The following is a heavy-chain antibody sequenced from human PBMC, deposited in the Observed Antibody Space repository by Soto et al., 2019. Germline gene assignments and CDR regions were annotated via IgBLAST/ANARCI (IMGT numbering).Heavy chain of an antibody. Sequence: AGGSRRLSCAASGFTFSSYAMSWVRQAPGKGLEWVSAISVSGGSTYYADSVKGRFTISRDNSKNTLYLQMNSLRAEDTAVYYCAKRTTGGNYFDYWGQGTLVTVSS. V-gene: IGHV3-23*01. D-gene: IGHD1-7*01. CDR2: ISVSGGST. J-gene: IGHJ4*02. CDR3: AKRTTGGNYFDY. CDR1: GFTFSSYA.